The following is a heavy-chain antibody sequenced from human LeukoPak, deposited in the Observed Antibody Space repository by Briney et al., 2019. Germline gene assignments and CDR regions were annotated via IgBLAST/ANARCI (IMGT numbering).Heavy chain of an antibody. CDR1: GFTFSSYW. D-gene: IGHD2-21*02. Sequence: GGSLRLSCAASGFTFSSYWMHWVRQAPGKGLVWVPRINSDGSSTSYADSVKGRLTISRDNAKNTLYLQMNSLRAEDTAVYYCAMVCGGDCHDYWGQGTLVTVSS. CDR2: INSDGSST. CDR3: AMVCGGDCHDY. J-gene: IGHJ4*02. V-gene: IGHV3-74*01.